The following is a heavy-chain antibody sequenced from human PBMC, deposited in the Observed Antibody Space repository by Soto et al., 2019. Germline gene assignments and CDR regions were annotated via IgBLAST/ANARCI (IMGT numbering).Heavy chain of an antibody. Sequence: ASVKVSCKASGYTFTGYYMHWVRQAPGQGLEWMGWINPNSSGTNYAQKFQGWVTISADKSISTAYLQWSSLKASDTAMYYCARGNSSSWYYYYGMDVWGQGTTVTVSS. D-gene: IGHD6-13*01. J-gene: IGHJ6*02. CDR1: GYTFTGYY. V-gene: IGHV1-2*04. CDR3: ARGNSSSWYYYYGMDV. CDR2: INPNSSGT.